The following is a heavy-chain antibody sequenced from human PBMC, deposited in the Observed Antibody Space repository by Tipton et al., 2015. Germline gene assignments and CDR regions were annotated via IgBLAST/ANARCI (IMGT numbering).Heavy chain of an antibody. CDR2: IYYSGNI. CDR3: ACQDYDSLTRDYQTVDY. J-gene: IGHJ4*02. CDR1: GGSINSHY. D-gene: IGHD3-9*01. Sequence: TLSLTCTVSGGSINSHYWSWIRQPPGKGLEWIGYIYYSGNINYNPSLTSRVTMSRDTSKNQFSLKLTSVTAADTAVYYCACQDYDSLTRDYQTVDYWGQGTLVTVSS. V-gene: IGHV4-59*08.